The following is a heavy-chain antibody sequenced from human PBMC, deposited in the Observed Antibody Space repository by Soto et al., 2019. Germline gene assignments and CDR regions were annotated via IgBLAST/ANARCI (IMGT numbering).Heavy chain of an antibody. J-gene: IGHJ6*02. CDR2: IIPIFGTA. CDR1: GGTFSSYA. Sequence: ASVKVSCKASGGTFSSYAISWVRQAPGQGLEWMGGIIPIFGTANYAQKFQGRVTITADESTSTAYMELSSLRSEDTAVYYCARGASSSWYGGYYYYGMDVWGQGTTVTVSS. CDR3: ARGASSSWYGGYYYYGMDV. D-gene: IGHD6-13*01. V-gene: IGHV1-69*13.